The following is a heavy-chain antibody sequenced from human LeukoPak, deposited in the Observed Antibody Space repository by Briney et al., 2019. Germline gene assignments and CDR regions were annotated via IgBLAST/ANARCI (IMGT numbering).Heavy chain of an antibody. V-gene: IGHV4-59*08. CDR3: ARLRGGYYYYGMDV. CDR2: IYYSGSA. CDR1: GGSISGYY. Sequence: SETLSLTCTVSGGSISGYYWSWIRQPPGKGLEWIGYIYYSGSASYNPSLKSRVTISVDTSKNQFSLKVSSVTAADTAVYYCARLRGGYYYYGMDVWGQGTTVTISS. J-gene: IGHJ6*02. D-gene: IGHD2-15*01.